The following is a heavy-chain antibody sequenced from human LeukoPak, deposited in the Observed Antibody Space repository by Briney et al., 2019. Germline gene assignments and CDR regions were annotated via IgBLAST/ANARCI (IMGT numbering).Heavy chain of an antibody. CDR3: AIPPIAVAGAAKNYYYYYMDV. CDR2: IYYSGST. CDR1: GGSISSSSYY. J-gene: IGHJ6*03. Sequence: SETLSLTCTVSGGSISSSSYYWGRIRQPPGKGLEWIGSIYYSGSTYYNPSLKSRVTISVDTSKNQFSLKLSSVTAADTAVYYCAIPPIAVAGAAKNYYYYYMDVWGKGTTVTVSS. V-gene: IGHV4-39*01. D-gene: IGHD6-19*01.